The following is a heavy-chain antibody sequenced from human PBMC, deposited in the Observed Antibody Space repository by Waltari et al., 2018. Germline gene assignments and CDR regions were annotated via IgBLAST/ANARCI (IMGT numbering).Heavy chain of an antibody. CDR2: INSDGSST. Sequence: EVQLVESGGGSVQPGGSLRLSCVASGFTFGTYIMHWVRQAPGKGLVWVSRINSDGSSTRYVDSVKGRFTISRDNAKNTLYLEMNSLRVEDTAMYYCARDLNYKVDYWGQGVLVTVSS. D-gene: IGHD1-7*01. V-gene: IGHV3-74*01. CDR1: GFTFGTYI. J-gene: IGHJ4*02. CDR3: ARDLNYKVDY.